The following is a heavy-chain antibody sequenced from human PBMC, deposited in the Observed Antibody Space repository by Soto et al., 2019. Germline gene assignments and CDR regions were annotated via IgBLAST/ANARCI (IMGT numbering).Heavy chain of an antibody. CDR2: ISSSGGTT. CDR3: ARYCSGGTCNDGNMDV. J-gene: IGHJ6*02. Sequence: GGSLRLSCAASGITFSNYEMNWVRQAPGKGLEWVSYISSSGGTTYYAGSVKGRFTISGDNAKSSLYLQMNSLRAEDTAVYYCARYCSGGTCNDGNMDVWGQGTTVTVSS. D-gene: IGHD2-15*01. CDR1: GITFSNYE. V-gene: IGHV3-48*03.